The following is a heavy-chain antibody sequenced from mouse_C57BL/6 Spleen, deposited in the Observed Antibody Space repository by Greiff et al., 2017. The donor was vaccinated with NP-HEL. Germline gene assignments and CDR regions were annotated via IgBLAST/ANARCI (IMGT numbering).Heavy chain of an antibody. D-gene: IGHD1-1*01. V-gene: IGHV1-50*01. CDR3: ARRYYGSSPLDY. CDR2: IDPSDSYT. J-gene: IGHJ2*01. Sequence: QVQLQQPGAELVKPGASVKLSCKASGYTFTSYWMQWVKQRPGQGLEWIGEIDPSDSYTNYNQKFKGKATLTVDTSSSTAYMQLSSLTSEDSAVYYCARRYYGSSPLDYWGQGTTLTVSS. CDR1: GYTFTSYW.